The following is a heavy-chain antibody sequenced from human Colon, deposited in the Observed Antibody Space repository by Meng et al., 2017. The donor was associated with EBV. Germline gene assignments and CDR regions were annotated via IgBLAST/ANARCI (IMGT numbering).Heavy chain of an antibody. D-gene: IGHD2-21*02. CDR2: IYRSGST. Sequence: QGQLQGAGPGLVKPSGTLSLTCALSGGSLSSRNWWSWVRQPPGKGLEWIGEIYRSGSTNYNPSLKSRVTISVDESKNQFSLRLSSVTAADTAVYYCARVGAYCGGDCYHPRWGQGTLVTVSS. CDR3: ARVGAYCGGDCYHPR. J-gene: IGHJ4*02. V-gene: IGHV4-4*02. CDR1: GGSLSSRNW.